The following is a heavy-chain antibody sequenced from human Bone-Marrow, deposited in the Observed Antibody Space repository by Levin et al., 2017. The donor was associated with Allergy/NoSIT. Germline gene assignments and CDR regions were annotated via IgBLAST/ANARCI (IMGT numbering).Heavy chain of an antibody. CDR3: ARQAVPAAMNWFDS. V-gene: IGHV4-59*08. CDR2: IYYSGST. D-gene: IGHD2-2*01. J-gene: IGHJ5*01. CDR1: GASISSFY. Sequence: SETLSLTCTVSGASISSFYWSWIRQPPGKGLEWIGYIYYSGSTNYSPSLKSRVSMSADMSRNQVYLTMSSVTAADTAVYYCARQAVPAAMNWFDSWGQGALVTVSS.